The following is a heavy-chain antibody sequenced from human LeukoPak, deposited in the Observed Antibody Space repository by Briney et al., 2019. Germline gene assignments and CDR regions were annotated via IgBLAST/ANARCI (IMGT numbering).Heavy chain of an antibody. CDR2: IKQDGSEE. CDR3: TTYKNWVAGDV. Sequence: GGSLRLSCAASGFTFSDYWMSWVRQAPGKGPEWVATIKQDGSEEHYVDSVKGRFTVSRDNARNSLFLQMNSLRAEDTAVYYCTTYKNWVAGDVWGQGTTVSVSS. CDR1: GFTFSDYW. V-gene: IGHV3-7*01. J-gene: IGHJ6*02. D-gene: IGHD7-27*01.